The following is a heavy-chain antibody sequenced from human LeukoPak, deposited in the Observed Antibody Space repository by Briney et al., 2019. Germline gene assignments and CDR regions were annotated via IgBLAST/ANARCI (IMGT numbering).Heavy chain of an antibody. CDR3: ARSGYSYMNY. D-gene: IGHD5-18*01. CDR1: GGSISGYY. Sequence: SETLSLTCTVSGGSISGYYWSWIRQPPGKGLEWIGEINHSGSTNYNPSLKSRVTISVDTSKNQFSLKLSSVTAADTAVYYCARSGYSYMNYWGQGTLVTVSS. V-gene: IGHV4-34*01. J-gene: IGHJ4*02. CDR2: INHSGST.